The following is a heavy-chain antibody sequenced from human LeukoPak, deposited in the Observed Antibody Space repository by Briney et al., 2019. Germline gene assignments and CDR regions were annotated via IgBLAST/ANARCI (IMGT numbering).Heavy chain of an antibody. D-gene: IGHD2-15*01. Sequence: GGPLRLSCAASRFTFTDYGMHCVRQPPGKGLEGVALIWYDGSGKYYADSVKGRFTISRDNSKNTLYLQMNSLRAEDTAVYYCARDWCGGGSCYYFDHWGQGTLVTVSS. J-gene: IGHJ4*02. V-gene: IGHV3-33*01. CDR3: ARDWCGGGSCYYFDH. CDR1: RFTFTDYG. CDR2: IWYDGSGK.